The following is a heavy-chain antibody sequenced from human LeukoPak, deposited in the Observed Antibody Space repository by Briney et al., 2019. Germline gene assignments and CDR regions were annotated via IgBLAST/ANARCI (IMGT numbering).Heavy chain of an antibody. J-gene: IGHJ6*03. CDR2: IYYSGST. Sequence: PSETLSLTCTVSGGSISSSSYNWGWIRQPPGKGLEWIGSIYYSGSTYYNPSLKSRVTISVDTSKNQFSVRLSSVTAADPAVYYCARSAYYDFWSGYYSDYYYYYMDVWGKGTTVTVSS. D-gene: IGHD3-3*01. CDR3: ARSAYYDFWSGYYSDYYYYYMDV. V-gene: IGHV4-39*07. CDR1: GGSISSSSYN.